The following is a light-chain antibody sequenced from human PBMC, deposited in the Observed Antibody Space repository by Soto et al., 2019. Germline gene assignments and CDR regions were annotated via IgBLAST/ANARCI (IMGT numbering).Light chain of an antibody. Sequence: VLTQPPSASGTPGQRVTISCSGSSSNIGSNYVYWYQQLPGTAPKLLIYRNNLRPSGVPDRFSGSKSGTSASLAISGLRSEDEADYYCAAWDDSLSGQVFGTGTKLTVL. CDR2: RNN. J-gene: IGLJ1*01. CDR1: SSNIGSNY. V-gene: IGLV1-47*01. CDR3: AAWDDSLSGQV.